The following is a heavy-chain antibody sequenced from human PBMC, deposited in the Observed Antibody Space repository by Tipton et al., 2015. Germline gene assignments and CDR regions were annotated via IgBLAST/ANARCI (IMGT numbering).Heavy chain of an antibody. CDR2: IYYSGST. CDR3: ARAPSFYDFWSGSYYGAAFDI. Sequence: TLSLTCTVSGGSVSSGSYYWSWIRQPPGKGLEWIGYIYYSGSTNYNPSLKSRVTISVDTSKNQFSLKLSSVTAADTAVYYCARAPSFYDFWSGSYYGAAFDIWGQGTMVTVSS. J-gene: IGHJ3*02. V-gene: IGHV4-61*01. D-gene: IGHD3-3*01. CDR1: GGSVSSGSYY.